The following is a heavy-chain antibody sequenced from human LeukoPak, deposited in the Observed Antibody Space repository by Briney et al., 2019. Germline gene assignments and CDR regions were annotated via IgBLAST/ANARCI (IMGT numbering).Heavy chain of an antibody. D-gene: IGHD6-19*01. J-gene: IGHJ3*02. CDR3: ARAKKWLDAFDS. V-gene: IGHV3-30*04. CDR2: ISYDENNK. Sequence: PGRSLRLSCAASGFTFSSYTMRWVRQAPGKGLERVAVISYDENNKYYADSVKGRFTISRDNSKNTLYLQMNSLRAEDTAVYYCARAKKWLDAFDSWGQGTKVTVSS. CDR1: GFTFSSYT.